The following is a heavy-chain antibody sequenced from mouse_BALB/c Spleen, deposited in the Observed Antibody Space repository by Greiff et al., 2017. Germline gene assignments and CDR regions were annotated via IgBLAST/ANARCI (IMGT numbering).Heavy chain of an antibody. D-gene: IGHD2-14*01. Sequence: VQLQQSGPELVKPGASVRISCKASGYTFTSYYIHWVKQRPGQGLEWIGWIYPGNVNTKYNEKFKGKATLTADKSSSTAYMQLSSLTSEDSAVYFCARRVPSSYAMDYWGQGTSVTVSS. J-gene: IGHJ4*01. V-gene: IGHV1S56*01. CDR2: IYPGNVNT. CDR3: ARRVPSSYAMDY. CDR1: GYTFTSYY.